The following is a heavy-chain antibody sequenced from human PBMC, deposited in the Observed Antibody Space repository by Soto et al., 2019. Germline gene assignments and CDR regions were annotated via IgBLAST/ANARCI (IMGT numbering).Heavy chain of an antibody. CDR3: ARHGSGGRAFDI. V-gene: IGHV4-59*08. CDR2: IYYARST. CDR1: GGSISGYY. D-gene: IGHD3-10*01. Sequence: SETLSLTCTVSGGSISGYYWSWIRQPPGKGLEWIGYIYYARSTNYDHSLKSRVTMSVDTSKNQFSLELTSVTAADTAVYYFARHGSGGRAFDISGPGTMVTVSS. J-gene: IGHJ3*02.